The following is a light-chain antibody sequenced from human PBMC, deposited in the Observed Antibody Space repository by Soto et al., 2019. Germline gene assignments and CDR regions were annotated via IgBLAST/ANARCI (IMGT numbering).Light chain of an antibody. J-gene: IGKJ2*01. Sequence: DIEMNQSPSSLSASVGDRVTITCRATQRISNYLNWYQQTPGRAPRLLIYSASRLQSGVPSRFSGSGSVTDFTLTISSLQPEDIGIYFYQQSYSSPYTFGQGTKLEIK. CDR3: QQSYSSPYT. V-gene: IGKV1-39*01. CDR1: QRISNY. CDR2: SAS.